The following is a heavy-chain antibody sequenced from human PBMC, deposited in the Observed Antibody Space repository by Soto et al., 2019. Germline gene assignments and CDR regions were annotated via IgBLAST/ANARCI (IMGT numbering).Heavy chain of an antibody. CDR1: GFMFSAYW. Sequence: EVQLVESGGGLVQPGGSLRLSCAASGFMFSAYWMSWVRQAPGKGLEWVANIHGDGGKIYYVDSVKGRFTISRDNAKRSLYLQMNSLRAEDTAVYXXXRDFYGGYTYGPGDYWGQGALVAVSS. J-gene: IGHJ4*02. CDR2: IHGDGGKI. V-gene: IGHV3-7*01. D-gene: IGHD5-18*01. CDR3: XRDFYGGYTYGPGDY.